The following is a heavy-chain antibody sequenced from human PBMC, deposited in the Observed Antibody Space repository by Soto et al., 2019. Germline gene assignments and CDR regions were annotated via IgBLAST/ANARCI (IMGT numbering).Heavy chain of an antibody. J-gene: IGHJ3*02. V-gene: IGHV4-30-2*01. Sequence: QLQLQESGSGLVKPSQTLSLTCAVSGGSISSGGYSWSWIRQPPGKGLEWIGYIYHSGSTYYNPSXKRRVPISVXRXXXQXXLKLSSVTAADTAVYYCARLGYYGSGSPAPNAFDIWGQGTMVTVSS. CDR3: ARLGYYGSGSPAPNAFDI. D-gene: IGHD3-10*01. CDR1: GGSISSGGYS. CDR2: IYHSGST.